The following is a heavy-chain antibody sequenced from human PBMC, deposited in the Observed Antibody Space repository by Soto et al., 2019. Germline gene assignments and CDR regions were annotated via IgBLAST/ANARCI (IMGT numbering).Heavy chain of an antibody. CDR3: ARAGTVTHYYYGMDV. CDR1: GGSITSANW. V-gene: IGHV4-4*02. Sequence: SETLSLTCAVSGGSITSANWWTWVRQPPGGGLEGIGEISHSGSTNYNPSLKSRVTMSVDTSKNQFSLKLSSVTAADTAVYYCARAGTVTHYYYGMDVWGQGTTVTVSS. J-gene: IGHJ6*02. D-gene: IGHD4-17*01. CDR2: ISHSGST.